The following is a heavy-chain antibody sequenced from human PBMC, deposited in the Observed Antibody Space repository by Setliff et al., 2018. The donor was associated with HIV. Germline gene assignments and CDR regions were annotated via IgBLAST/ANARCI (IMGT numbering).Heavy chain of an antibody. V-gene: IGHV3-9*01. Sequence: GGSLRLSCAASGFTFDDYTMHWVRQAPGKGLEWVSGISWNSGSIGYADSVKGRFTISRDNAKNSLYLQMNSLRAEDTALYYCAKSRGYSGYLTDAFDIWGQGTMVTVSS. CDR1: GFTFDDYT. D-gene: IGHD5-12*01. J-gene: IGHJ3*02. CDR3: AKSRGYSGYLTDAFDI. CDR2: ISWNSGSI.